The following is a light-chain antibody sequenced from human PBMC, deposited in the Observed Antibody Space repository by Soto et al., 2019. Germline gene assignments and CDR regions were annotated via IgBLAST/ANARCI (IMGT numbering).Light chain of an antibody. J-gene: IGKJ2*01. V-gene: IGKV3-15*01. CDR3: QQYEGWPRT. Sequence: EIVMTQSPDTLSVSPGDTATLSCRSSQNIHINLAWYPQKPGQAPTLLIYGVTARAPGVPARFSGSGSGTDFTLTIRSVQSGDFGVFYCQQYEGWPRTFGLGTKVEIQ. CDR2: GVT. CDR1: QNIHIN.